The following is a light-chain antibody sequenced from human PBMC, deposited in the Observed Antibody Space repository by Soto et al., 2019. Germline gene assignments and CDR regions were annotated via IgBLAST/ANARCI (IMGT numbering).Light chain of an antibody. CDR1: QSVSSSY. Sequence: EIVLTQSPGTLSLSPGERATLSCRASQSVSSSYLAWYQQKPGQAPRLLMYGASSRATGIPDRFSGSGSGTDFTLTISRLEPEDFAVYSCQQSYRKTFGQGTKVDIK. CDR3: QQSYRKT. CDR2: GAS. V-gene: IGKV3-20*01. J-gene: IGKJ1*01.